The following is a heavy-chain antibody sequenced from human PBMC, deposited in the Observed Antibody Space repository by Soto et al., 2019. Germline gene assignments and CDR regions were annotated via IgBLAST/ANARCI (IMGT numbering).Heavy chain of an antibody. CDR1: GYTFISYG. Sequence: ASVNLSCKASGYTFISYGISWVRQAPGQGLEWMGWISAYNGNTNYAQKLQGRVTMTTDASTSTAYMELRSLRSDDTAVYYCAREFAYCSGGSCYSVNYYGMDVWG. V-gene: IGHV1-18*01. J-gene: IGHJ6*02. CDR2: ISAYNGNT. CDR3: AREFAYCSGGSCYSVNYYGMDV. D-gene: IGHD2-15*01.